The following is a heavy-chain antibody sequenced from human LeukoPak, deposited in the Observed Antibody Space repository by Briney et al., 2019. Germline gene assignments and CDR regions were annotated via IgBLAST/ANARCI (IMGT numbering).Heavy chain of an antibody. CDR2: ISGTGTVE. CDR3: ARAPRDRPSDCYTGYCDR. CDR1: GFNFSAYY. J-gene: IGHJ1*01. V-gene: IGHV3-11*01. Sequence: GGSLRLSCSTSGFNFSAYYMNWIRQAPGKGLEWVSHISGTGTVESYAESVKGRFTIYRDNMKKTVSLQMKHLRAEDTALYFCARAPRDRPSDCYTGYCDRWGQGTPVTVSS. D-gene: IGHD2-21*02.